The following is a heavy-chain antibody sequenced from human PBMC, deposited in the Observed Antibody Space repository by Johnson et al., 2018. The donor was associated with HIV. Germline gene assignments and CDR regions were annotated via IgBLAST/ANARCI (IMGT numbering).Heavy chain of an antibody. Sequence: VQLVESGGGLVQPGRSLRLSCAASGFTFDDYAMHWVRQAPGKGLEWVSGISWNSGSIGYADSVKGRFTISRDNAKNSLYLQMNSLRAGDTAVYYCARDSASDAFDIWGQGTMV. CDR1: GFTFDDYA. V-gene: IGHV3-9*01. D-gene: IGHD2-2*01. CDR3: ARDSASDAFDI. J-gene: IGHJ3*02. CDR2: ISWNSGSI.